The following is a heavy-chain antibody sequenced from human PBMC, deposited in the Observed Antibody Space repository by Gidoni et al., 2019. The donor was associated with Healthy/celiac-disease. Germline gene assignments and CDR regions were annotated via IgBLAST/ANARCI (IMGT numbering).Heavy chain of an antibody. Sequence: EVQLVESGGGLVQPGRSLSLSCAASGFTFYDYALPWVRPAPGKGLEWVSGISWNSGSIGYADSVKGRFTISRDNAKNSLYLQMNSLRAEDTALYYCAKGSGYCSSTSCYMADYYYYGMDVWGQGTTVTVSS. J-gene: IGHJ6*02. CDR3: AKGSGYCSSTSCYMADYYYYGMDV. CDR1: GFTFYDYA. V-gene: IGHV3-9*01. CDR2: ISWNSGSI. D-gene: IGHD2-2*02.